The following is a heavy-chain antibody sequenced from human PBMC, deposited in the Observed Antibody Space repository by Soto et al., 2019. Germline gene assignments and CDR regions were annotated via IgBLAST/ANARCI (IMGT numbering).Heavy chain of an antibody. CDR1: GGSISSSSYY. Sequence: PSETVSLTCTVSGGSISSSSYYWGWIRQPPGKGLEWIGSIYYSGSTYYNPSLKSRVTISVDTSKNQFSLKLSSVTAADTAVYYCASLSTRSRQFGCSGGSCHASVFYYYYYGMDVWGQGTTVT. CDR3: ASLSTRSRQFGCSGGSCHASVFYYYYYGMDV. D-gene: IGHD2-15*01. CDR2: IYYSGST. V-gene: IGHV4-39*01. J-gene: IGHJ6*02.